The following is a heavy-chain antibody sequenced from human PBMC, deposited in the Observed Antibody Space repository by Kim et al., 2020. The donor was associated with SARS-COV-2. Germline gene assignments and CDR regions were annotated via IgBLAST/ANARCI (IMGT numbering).Heavy chain of an antibody. J-gene: IGHJ4*02. D-gene: IGHD5-12*01. CDR1: GVSISSYA. CDR3: TRSSYWSVHDGYGAHIDY. Sequence: GGSLRLSCAATGVSISSYAMIWVRQAPGKGLEWVAGISDTGEETFFSDSVKGRVTISRDESKNTASLEMNNLRGDDTAMYFCTRSSYWSVHDGYGAHIDYWGQGTLVTVSS. CDR2: ISDTGEET. V-gene: IGHV3-23*01.